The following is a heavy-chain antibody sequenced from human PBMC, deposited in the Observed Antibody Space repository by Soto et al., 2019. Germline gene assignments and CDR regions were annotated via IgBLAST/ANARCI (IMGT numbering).Heavy chain of an antibody. Sequence: QVQLVQSGAEVKKPGASVKVSCKASGYTFTGYYMHWVRQAPGQGLELMGWINPNSGGTNYAQKFQGWVTMTRDTSISTAYMELSRLRSDDTAVYYCARDNTKYYYGSGSYYFDYWGQGTLVTVSS. V-gene: IGHV1-2*04. J-gene: IGHJ4*02. CDR2: INPNSGGT. CDR3: ARDNTKYYYGSGSYYFDY. CDR1: GYTFTGYY. D-gene: IGHD3-10*01.